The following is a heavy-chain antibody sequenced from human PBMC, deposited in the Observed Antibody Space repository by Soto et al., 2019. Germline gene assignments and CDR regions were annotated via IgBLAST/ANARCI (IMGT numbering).Heavy chain of an antibody. Sequence: QITLKESGPTVVEPKQTLTLTCNLPGFSLSSRGVSLGWISQPPGKALEWLAVVYWDDEGVFRPSLQNRFSIINATAQTHAVLSMTTMAPVDTGTYSCVHRTDYPYCIDDWGQGAPVTVSS. CDR3: VHRTDYPYCIDD. V-gene: IGHV2-5*02. CDR2: VYWDDEG. D-gene: IGHD3-9*01. J-gene: IGHJ4*02. CDR1: GFSLSSRGVS.